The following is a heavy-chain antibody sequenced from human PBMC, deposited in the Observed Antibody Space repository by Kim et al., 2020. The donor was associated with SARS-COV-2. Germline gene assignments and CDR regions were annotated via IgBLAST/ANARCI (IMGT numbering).Heavy chain of an antibody. J-gene: IGHJ6*02. D-gene: IGHD5-12*01. Sequence: FQGRVTMTRDTSPSTVYMELSSLRSEDTAVYYCARENADIVATSYYGMDVWGQGTTVTVSS. CDR3: ARENADIVATSYYGMDV. V-gene: IGHV1-46*01.